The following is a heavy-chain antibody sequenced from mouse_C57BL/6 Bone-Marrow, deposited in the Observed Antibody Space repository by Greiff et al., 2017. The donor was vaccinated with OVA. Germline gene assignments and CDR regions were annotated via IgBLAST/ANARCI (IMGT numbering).Heavy chain of an antibody. J-gene: IGHJ2*01. D-gene: IGHD1-1*01. CDR2: IDPSDSYT. V-gene: IGHV1-59*01. CDR1: GYTFTSYW. Sequence: QVQLQQPGAELVRPGTSVKLSCKASGYTFTSYWMHWVKQRPGQGLEWIGVIDPSDSYTNYNQKFKGKATLTVDTSSSTAYMQLSSLTSEDSAVYYCARGPPVVGKLHYFDYWGQGTTLTVSS. CDR3: ARGPPVVGKLHYFDY.